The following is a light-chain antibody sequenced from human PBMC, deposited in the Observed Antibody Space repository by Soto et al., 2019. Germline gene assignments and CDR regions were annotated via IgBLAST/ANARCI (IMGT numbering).Light chain of an antibody. CDR1: SSDVGGYNY. J-gene: IGLJ2*01. Sequence: QSVLTQPPSASGSPGQSVTISCTGTSSDVGGYNYVSWYQQHPGKAPKLMISDVSKRPSGVPDRFSGSKSGNTASLTVSGLQAEDEADYYFSSFAGNNNLVFGGGTKLTVL. CDR2: DVS. CDR3: SSFAGNNNLV. V-gene: IGLV2-8*01.